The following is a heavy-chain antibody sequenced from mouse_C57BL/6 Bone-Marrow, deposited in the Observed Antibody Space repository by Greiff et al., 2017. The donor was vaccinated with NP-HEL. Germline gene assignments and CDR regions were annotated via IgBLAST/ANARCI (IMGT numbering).Heavy chain of an antibody. V-gene: IGHV1-53*01. CDR3: ARRDYDYLYYFDY. Sequence: VQLQQPGTELVKPGASVKLSCKASGYTFTSYWMHWVKQRPGQGLEWIENINPSNGGTNYNEKFKSKATLTVDKSSSTAYMQLSSLTSEDSAVYYCARRDYDYLYYFDYWGQGTTLTVSS. D-gene: IGHD2-4*01. CDR1: GYTFTSYW. CDR2: INPSNGGT. J-gene: IGHJ2*01.